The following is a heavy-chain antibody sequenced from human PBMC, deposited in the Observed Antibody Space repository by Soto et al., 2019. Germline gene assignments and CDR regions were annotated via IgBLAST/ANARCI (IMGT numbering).Heavy chain of an antibody. D-gene: IGHD3-3*01. J-gene: IGHJ4*02. CDR3: ARVGLRFLASPGLNY. CDR2: ISYDGSNK. V-gene: IGHV3-30-3*01. CDR1: GFTFSSYA. Sequence: QVQLVESGGGVVQPGRSLRLSCAASGFTFSSYAMHWVRQAPGKGLEWVAVISYDGSNKYYADSVKGRFTISRDNSKNTRYLQMNSLRAEDTAVYYCARVGLRFLASPGLNYWGQGTLVTVSS.